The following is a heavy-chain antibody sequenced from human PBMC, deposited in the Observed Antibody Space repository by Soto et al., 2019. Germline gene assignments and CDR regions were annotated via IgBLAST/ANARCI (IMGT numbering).Heavy chain of an antibody. CDR1: GGSIISGDYY. V-gene: IGHV4-30-4*01. CDR3: ASSFEWEPFDY. D-gene: IGHD1-26*01. Sequence: PSETLSVTCTVSGGSIISGDYYWIWIRQPPGKGLEWIGYIYYSGSTYYNPSLKSRVTISVDTSKNQFSLKLSSVTAADTAVYYCASSFEWEPFDYWGQGTLVTVSS. CDR2: IYYSGST. J-gene: IGHJ4*02.